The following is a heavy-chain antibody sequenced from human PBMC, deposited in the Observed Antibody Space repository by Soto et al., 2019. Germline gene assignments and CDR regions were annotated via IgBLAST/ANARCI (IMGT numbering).Heavy chain of an antibody. V-gene: IGHV1-46*01. D-gene: IGHD3-10*01. Sequence: ASVKVSCKASGYTFTSYYMHWVLQAPGQGLEWMGVIHPSGGSTSYAQKFQGRVTMTRDTSTSTVYIEVSSLRSEDTAVYYCARVSESFEYWGQGTLVNV. J-gene: IGHJ4*02. CDR1: GYTFTSYY. CDR3: ARVSESFEY. CDR2: IHPSGGST.